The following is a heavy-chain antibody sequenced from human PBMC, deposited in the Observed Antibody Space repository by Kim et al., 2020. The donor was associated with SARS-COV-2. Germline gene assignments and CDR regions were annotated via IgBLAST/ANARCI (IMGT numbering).Heavy chain of an antibody. J-gene: IGHJ4*02. CDR2: NPGNGNT. CDR3: SRKAY. Sequence: NPGNGNTNYSAKLQNRVTITRDTSATTAYMELGSLTTEDTAVYYCSRKAYWGQGTLVTVSS. V-gene: IGHV1-3*01.